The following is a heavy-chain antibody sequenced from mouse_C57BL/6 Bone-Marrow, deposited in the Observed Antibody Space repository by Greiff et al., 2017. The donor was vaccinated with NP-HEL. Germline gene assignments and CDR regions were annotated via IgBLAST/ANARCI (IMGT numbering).Heavy chain of an antibody. J-gene: IGHJ3*01. V-gene: IGHV2-2*01. D-gene: IGHD1-1*01. CDR2: IWSGGST. CDR3: ARGYYGRSSAWFAY. CDR1: GFSLTSYG. Sequence: VQLQQSGPGLVQPSQSLSITCTVSGFSLTSYGVHWVRQSPGKGLEWLGVIWSGGSTDYNAAFISRLSISKDNSKSQVFFKMNSLQADDTAIYYCARGYYGRSSAWFAYWGQGTLVTVSA.